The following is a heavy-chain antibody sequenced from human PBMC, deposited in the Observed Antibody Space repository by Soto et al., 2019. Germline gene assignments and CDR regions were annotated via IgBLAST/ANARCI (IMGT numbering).Heavy chain of an antibody. J-gene: IGHJ4*02. Sequence: QVQLVESGGGVVQPGRSLRLSCAACGYTFSSDAMHWVRQAPGKGLEWVAVISYDGSNKYYADSVKGRFTISRDNSKNTLYLQMNSLRAEDTAVYYCGRDRPYYYDSSGYLDYWGQGTLVTASS. D-gene: IGHD3-22*01. CDR3: GRDRPYYYDSSGYLDY. CDR1: GYTFSSDA. V-gene: IGHV3-30-3*01. CDR2: ISYDGSNK.